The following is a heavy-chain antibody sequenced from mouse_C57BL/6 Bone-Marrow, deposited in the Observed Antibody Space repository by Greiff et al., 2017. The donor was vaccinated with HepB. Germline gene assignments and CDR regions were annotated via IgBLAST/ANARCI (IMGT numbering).Heavy chain of an antibody. CDR1: GYTFTSYN. D-gene: IGHD1-1*01. CDR3: VGNYYGSSHYFDY. V-gene: IGHV1-12*01. J-gene: IGHJ2*01. Sequence: QVQLQQSGAELVRPGASVKMSCKASGYTFTSYNMHWVKQTPRQGLEWIGAIYPGNGDTSYNQKFKGKATLTVDKSSSTAYMQLSSLTSEDSAVYVCVGNYYGSSHYFDYWGQGTTLTVSS. CDR2: IYPGNGDT.